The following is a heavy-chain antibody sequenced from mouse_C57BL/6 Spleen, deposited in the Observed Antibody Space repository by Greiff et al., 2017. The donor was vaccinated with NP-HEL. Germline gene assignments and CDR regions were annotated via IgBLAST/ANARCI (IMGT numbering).Heavy chain of an antibody. V-gene: IGHV1-69*01. CDR3: ARGYDYDWYFDD. D-gene: IGHD2-4*01. Sequence: VQLQQPGAELVMPGASVKLSCKASGYTFTSYWMHWVKQRPGQVLEWIGEIDPSDSYTNYNQKFKGKSTLTVDKSSSTAYMQLSSLTSEDSAVYYCARGYDYDWYFDDWGTGTTVTVSS. CDR2: IDPSDSYT. J-gene: IGHJ1*03. CDR1: GYTFTSYW.